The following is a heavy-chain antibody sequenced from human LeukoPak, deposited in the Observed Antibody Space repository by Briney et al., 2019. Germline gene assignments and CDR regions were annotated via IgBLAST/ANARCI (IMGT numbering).Heavy chain of an antibody. J-gene: IGHJ4*02. D-gene: IGHD3-10*01. Sequence: GGSLRLSWAASGFTFSSYGMHWVRQAPGKGLEWVAVISYDGSNKYYADSVKGRFTISRDNSKNTLYLQMNSLRAEDTAVYYCATTMVQGVIIYPFDYWGQGTLVTVSS. CDR3: ATTMVQGVIIYPFDY. V-gene: IGHV3-30*03. CDR1: GFTFSSYG. CDR2: ISYDGSNK.